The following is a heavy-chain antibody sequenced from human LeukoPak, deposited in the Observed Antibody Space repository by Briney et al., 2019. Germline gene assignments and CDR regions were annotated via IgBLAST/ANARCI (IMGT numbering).Heavy chain of an antibody. D-gene: IGHD3-3*01. CDR3: ARGTNWSPLDFDY. V-gene: IGHV3-21*06. CDR2: ISSSASTYN. CDR1: GFTFNTYN. J-gene: IGHJ4*02. Sequence: TGGSLRLSCVAPGFTFNTYNMHWVRQAPGKGLEWVSTISSSASTYNYYADSVKGRFTISRDNAKNLLYLQMNSLRAEDTAVFYCARGTNWSPLDFDYWGQGILVTVSS.